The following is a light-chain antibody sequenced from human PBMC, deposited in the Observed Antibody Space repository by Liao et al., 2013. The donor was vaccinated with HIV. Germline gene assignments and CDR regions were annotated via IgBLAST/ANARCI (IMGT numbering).Light chain of an antibody. CDR2: YDS. V-gene: IGLV3-21*04. CDR1: NIGRKS. J-gene: IGLJ3*02. CDR3: QVWDGSSDHWV. Sequence: SYVLTQPPSLSVAPGKTATISCGGINIGRKSVHWYQQKPGQAPVLVIYYDSDRPSGIPERFSGSNSGNTATLTISRVEVGDEAAYYCQVWDGSSDHWVFGGGTKLTVV.